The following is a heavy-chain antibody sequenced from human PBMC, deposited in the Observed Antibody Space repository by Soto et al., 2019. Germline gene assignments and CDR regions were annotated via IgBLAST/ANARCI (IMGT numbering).Heavy chain of an antibody. CDR1: GFTFSSYA. V-gene: IGHV3-30-3*01. Sequence: PGGSLRLSCAASGFTFSSYAMHWVRQAPGKGLEWVAVISYDGSNKYYADSVKGRFTISRDNSKNTLYLQMNSLRAEDTAVYYCARAVAGREALDYWGQGTLVTVSS. D-gene: IGHD6-19*01. CDR3: ARAVAGREALDY. J-gene: IGHJ4*02. CDR2: ISYDGSNK.